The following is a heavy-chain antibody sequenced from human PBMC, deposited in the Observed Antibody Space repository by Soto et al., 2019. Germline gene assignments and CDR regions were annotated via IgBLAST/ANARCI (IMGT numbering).Heavy chain of an antibody. Sequence: QVQLVESGGGVVQPGRSLRLSCAASGFTFSSYAMHWVRRAPGKGLEWMAVMSYDGSNKYYADSVKGRFTISRDSSKNALYRQMTSLRPEGTDLDYCARDGGAYWGQGTLVIVSS. V-gene: IGHV3-30-3*01. D-gene: IGHD3-16*01. J-gene: IGHJ4*02. CDR1: GFTFSSYA. CDR3: ARDGGAY. CDR2: MSYDGSNK.